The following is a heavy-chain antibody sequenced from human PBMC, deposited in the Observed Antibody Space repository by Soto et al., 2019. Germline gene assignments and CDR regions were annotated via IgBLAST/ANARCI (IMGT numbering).Heavy chain of an antibody. CDR2: IGTNSSYI. D-gene: IGHD2-21*02. Sequence: EVQLVESGGVLVKPGGSLSLSCAASGFTFGTYTMNWVRQAPGKGLARVSAIGTNSSYIYYPDSGRGRFTISRYNARDSMYLQMRSLRAEDSAVDYCARVMCGDCSTYYYYSMDFCRQGATVTVS. CDR1: GFTFGTYT. J-gene: IGHJ6*02. V-gene: IGHV3-21*01. CDR3: ARVMCGDCSTYYYYSMDF.